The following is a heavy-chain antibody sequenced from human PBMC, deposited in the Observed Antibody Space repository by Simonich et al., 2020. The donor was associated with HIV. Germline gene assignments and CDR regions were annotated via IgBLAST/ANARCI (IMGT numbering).Heavy chain of an antibody. Sequence: CAASGFTFSSYEMNWVRQAPGKGLEWVSYISSSGSPIYYADSVKGRFTISRDNAKNSLYLQMNSLRAEDTAVYYCAREGSSSWYLDYWGQGTLVTVSS. CDR1: GFTFSSYE. V-gene: IGHV3-48*03. J-gene: IGHJ4*02. CDR3: AREGSSSWYLDY. D-gene: IGHD6-13*01. CDR2: ISSSGSPI.